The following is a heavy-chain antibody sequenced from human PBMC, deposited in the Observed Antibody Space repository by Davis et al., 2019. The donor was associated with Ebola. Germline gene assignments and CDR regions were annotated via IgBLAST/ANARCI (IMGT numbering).Heavy chain of an antibody. D-gene: IGHD3-22*01. CDR1: GFTFSTYG. CDR2: IRYDGITK. CDR3: AKVGYYDSSGHYYYMDV. J-gene: IGHJ6*03. V-gene: IGHV3-30*02. Sequence: GESLKISCAASGFTFSTYGIHWVRQAPGKGLEWVAFIRYDGITKYYVDSVKGRFTISRDSSKNTMYLQMNSLRPEDTAVYYCAKVGYYDSSGHYYYMDVWGKGTTVTVSS.